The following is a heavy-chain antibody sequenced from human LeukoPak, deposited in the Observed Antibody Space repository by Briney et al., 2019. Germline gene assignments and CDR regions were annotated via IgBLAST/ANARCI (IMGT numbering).Heavy chain of an antibody. V-gene: IGHV4-59*01. J-gene: IGHJ4*02. D-gene: IGHD6-13*01. CDR2: IYYSGST. Sequence: KPSETLSLTCTVSGGSISSYYWSWIRQPPGKGLEWIGYIYYSGSTNYNPSLKSRVTISVDTSKNQFSLKLSSVTAADTAVYHCARDRNRAGLLDYWGQGTLVTVSS. CDR1: GGSISSYY. CDR3: ARDRNRAGLLDY.